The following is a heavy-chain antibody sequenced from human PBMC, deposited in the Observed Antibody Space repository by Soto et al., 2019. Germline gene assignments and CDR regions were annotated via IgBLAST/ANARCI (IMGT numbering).Heavy chain of an antibody. J-gene: IGHJ5*02. V-gene: IGHV4-59*01. D-gene: IGHD3-22*01. CDR1: GGSINSYY. CDR3: AREIDDSSGYPHWFDP. Sequence: ASETLSLTCTVSGGSINSYYWSWIRQPPGKGLEWIGYIYYSGSTNYNPSLKSRVTISVDTSKNQFSLKLSSVTAADTAVYYCAREIDDSSGYPHWFDPWGQGTLVTVSS. CDR2: IYYSGST.